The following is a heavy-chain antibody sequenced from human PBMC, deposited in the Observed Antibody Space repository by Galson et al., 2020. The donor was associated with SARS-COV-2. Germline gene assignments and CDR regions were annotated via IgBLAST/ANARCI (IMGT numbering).Heavy chain of an antibody. D-gene: IGHD2-21*02. V-gene: IGHV3-21*01. CDR1: GFTFSSYS. J-gene: IGHJ4*02. CDR2: ISSSSSYI. CDR3: ARDHCGGDCLEVTQVDY. Sequence: GGSLRLSCAASGFTFSSYSINWVRQAPGKGLEWVSSISSSSSYIYYADSVKGRFTISRDNAKNSLYLQMNSLRAEDTAVYYCARDHCGGDCLEVTQVDYWGQGTLVTVSS.